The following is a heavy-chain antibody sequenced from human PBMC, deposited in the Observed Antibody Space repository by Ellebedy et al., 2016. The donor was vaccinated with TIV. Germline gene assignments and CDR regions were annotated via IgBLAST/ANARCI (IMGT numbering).Heavy chain of an antibody. Sequence: GGSLRLSCAVSGFTVSANYMSWVRQAPGTGPEWVSVIYSAGTTYYADPVKGRFTISGDTSKSMVYLQMNSLRAEDTAIYFCARVDRGLAFDYWGQGTLVTVSP. CDR2: IYSAGTT. CDR3: ARVDRGLAFDY. J-gene: IGHJ4*02. V-gene: IGHV3-66*01. CDR1: GFTVSANY. D-gene: IGHD3-10*01.